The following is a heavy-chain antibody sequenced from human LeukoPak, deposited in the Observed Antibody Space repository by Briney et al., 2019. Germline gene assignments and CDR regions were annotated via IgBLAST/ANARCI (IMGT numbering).Heavy chain of an antibody. Sequence: PSETLSLTCAVYGGSFSGYYWSWIRQPPGKGLEWIGEINHSGSTNYNPSLKSRVTISVDTSKNQFSLKLSSVTAADTAVYYCARKAGGGYSYGAVDYWGQGTLVTVSS. V-gene: IGHV4-34*01. J-gene: IGHJ4*02. D-gene: IGHD5-18*01. CDR3: ARKAGGGYSYGAVDY. CDR2: INHSGST. CDR1: GGSFSGYY.